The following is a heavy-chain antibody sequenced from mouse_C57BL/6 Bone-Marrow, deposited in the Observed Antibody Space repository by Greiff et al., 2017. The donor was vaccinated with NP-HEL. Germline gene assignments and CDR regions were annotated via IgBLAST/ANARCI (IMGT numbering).Heavy chain of an antibody. Sequence: EVQLQQSGAELVRSGASVKLSCTASGFNIKDDYMHWVKQRPEQGLEWIGWIDPENGDTEYASKFQGKATITADTSSNTAYLQLSSLTSEDTAVYYCTPNWALAYWGQGTLVTVSA. CDR3: TPNWALAY. D-gene: IGHD4-1*02. V-gene: IGHV14-4*01. CDR2: IDPENGDT. J-gene: IGHJ3*01. CDR1: GFNIKDDY.